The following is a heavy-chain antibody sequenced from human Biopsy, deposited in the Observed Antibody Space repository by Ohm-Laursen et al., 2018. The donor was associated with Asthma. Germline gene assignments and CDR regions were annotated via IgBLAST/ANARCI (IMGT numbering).Heavy chain of an antibody. CDR3: AKGEWELLEANFDY. V-gene: IGHV3-9*01. Sequence: SLRLSCAASGFTFSSYSMNWVRQAPGKGLEWVSGISWNSGGIGYADSVKGRFTISRDNAKNSLYLQMNSLRAEDTALYYCAKGEWELLEANFDYWGQGTLVTVSS. CDR1: GFTFSSYS. CDR2: ISWNSGGI. D-gene: IGHD1-26*01. J-gene: IGHJ4*02.